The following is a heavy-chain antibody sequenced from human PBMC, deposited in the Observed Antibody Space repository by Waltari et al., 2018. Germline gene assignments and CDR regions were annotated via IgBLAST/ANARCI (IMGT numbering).Heavy chain of an antibody. CDR2: IYSRGNT. CDR1: GGPSISTTNF. CDR3: ARKLRPPFSSFHS. D-gene: IGHD4-17*01. V-gene: IGHV4-39*01. J-gene: IGHJ4*02. Sequence: QLQLQESGPGLVKPSETLSLTCTVSGGPSISTTNFWDWLRQPPGKGLECVGSIYSRGNTYYNPSLKIRVTVSLDASKDRFSLKLSSVTAADTAVYYCARKLRPPFSSFHSWGLGTLVTVSS.